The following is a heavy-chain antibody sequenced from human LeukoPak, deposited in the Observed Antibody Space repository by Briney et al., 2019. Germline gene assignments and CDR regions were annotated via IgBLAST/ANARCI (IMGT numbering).Heavy chain of an antibody. CDR1: GYTFNRFG. J-gene: IGHJ5*02. CDR3: ARDKVIATAGTPNWFDP. D-gene: IGHD6-13*01. Sequence: GSVTVSCKASGYTFNRFGSSWVRQAPGQGREGLGWISAYDGNTNYAQNVQGRVTMPTDTSTSTAYMELRSLRYDDTAVYYCARDKVIATAGTPNWFDPWGQGTLVTVSP. CDR2: ISAYDGNT. V-gene: IGHV1-18*01.